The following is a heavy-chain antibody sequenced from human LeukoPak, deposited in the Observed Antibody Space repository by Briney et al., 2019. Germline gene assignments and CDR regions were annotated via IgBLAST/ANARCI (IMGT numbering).Heavy chain of an antibody. Sequence: SETLSLTCTVSGGSISSSSYYWGWIRQPPGKGLAWIGSIYYSGSTYYNPSLKSRVTISGDASRNQFSLNLSSVTAADTAVYYCARWSGSVTARNYYYYMDVWGEGTTVTVSS. CDR2: IYYSGST. CDR3: ARWSGSVTARNYYYYMDV. V-gene: IGHV4-39*07. J-gene: IGHJ6*03. D-gene: IGHD6-6*01. CDR1: GGSISSSSYY.